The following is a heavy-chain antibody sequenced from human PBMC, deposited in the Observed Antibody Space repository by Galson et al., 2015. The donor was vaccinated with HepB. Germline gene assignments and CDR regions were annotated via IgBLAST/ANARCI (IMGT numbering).Heavy chain of an antibody. CDR1: RFTFTQFS. CDR3: ARGGVPSVGGSTLDY. CDR2: INPYNGDT. Sequence: SVKVSCKAYRFTFTQFSINWVRQAPGQGLEWMGWINPYNGDTNYARKFQGRVTITTDTSTSTTYMELRSLRSDDTAVYFCARGGVPSVGGSTLDYWGQGSLVTVSS. J-gene: IGHJ4*02. D-gene: IGHD3-16*01. V-gene: IGHV1-18*01.